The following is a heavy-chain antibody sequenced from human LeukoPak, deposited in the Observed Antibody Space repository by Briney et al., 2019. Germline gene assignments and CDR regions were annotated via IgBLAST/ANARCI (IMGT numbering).Heavy chain of an antibody. CDR1: GFTFSSYS. Sequence: GGSLRLSCAASGFTFSSYSMNWVRQAPGKGLEWVSSISGSGGSTYYSDSVKGRFTISRDNSKNTLYLQMNSLRAEDTAVYYCAKDRGPYSGYDSFFDFWGQGTLVTVSS. CDR2: ISGSGGST. D-gene: IGHD5-12*01. V-gene: IGHV3-23*01. CDR3: AKDRGPYSGYDSFFDF. J-gene: IGHJ4*02.